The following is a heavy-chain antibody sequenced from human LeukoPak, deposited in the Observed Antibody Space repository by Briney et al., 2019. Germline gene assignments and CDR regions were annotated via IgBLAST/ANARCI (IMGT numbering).Heavy chain of an antibody. CDR2: ISGSGGST. CDR3: AKQDGQLGVVGAKYFDY. V-gene: IGHV3-23*01. D-gene: IGHD1-26*01. J-gene: IGHJ4*02. Sequence: GGSLRLSCAASGFTFSSYAMSWVRQAPGKGLEWVSAISGSGGSTYYADSVKGRFTISRDNSKNTLYLQMNSLRAEDTAVYYCAKQDGQLGVVGAKYFDYWGQGTLVTVSS. CDR1: GFTFSSYA.